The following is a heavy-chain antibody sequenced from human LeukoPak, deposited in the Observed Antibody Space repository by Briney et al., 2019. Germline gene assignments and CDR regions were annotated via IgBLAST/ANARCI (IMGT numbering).Heavy chain of an antibody. CDR1: GFTFSTYS. V-gene: IGHV3-30-3*01. D-gene: IGHD2-2*01. Sequence: GGSLRLSCAASGFTFSTYSMHWVRQAPGKGLEWVAVVSNEGNNKYYADSMKGRFTISRDNSKNTLYLQIDSLRVEDTALYYYARDYIVPAGPYQFDYWGQGTLVTVSS. CDR2: VSNEGNNK. J-gene: IGHJ4*02. CDR3: ARDYIVPAGPYQFDY.